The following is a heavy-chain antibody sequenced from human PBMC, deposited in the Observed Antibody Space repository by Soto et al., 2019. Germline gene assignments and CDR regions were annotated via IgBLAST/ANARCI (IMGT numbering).Heavy chain of an antibody. J-gene: IGHJ4*02. CDR1: GHTFTTSG. CDR3: ARGYSYGSRYYFDY. V-gene: IGHV1-18*01. D-gene: IGHD5-12*01. Sequence: ASVKVSCKASGHTFTTSGITWVRQAPGQGLEWMGWISTYNGNTNYAQKLQGRVTLTTDTFTSTAYMEMRSLRSDDTAVYYCARGYSYGSRYYFDYWGQGTLVTVSS. CDR2: ISTYNGNT.